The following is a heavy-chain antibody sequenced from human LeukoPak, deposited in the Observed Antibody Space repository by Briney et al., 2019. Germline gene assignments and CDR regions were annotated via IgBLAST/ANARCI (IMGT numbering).Heavy chain of an antibody. V-gene: IGHV3-21*01. CDR2: ISSSSSYI. CDR3: ARGHPSSGWYFDY. D-gene: IGHD6-19*01. Sequence: GGSLRLSCAASGFTFSNYWMSWVRQAPGKGLEWVSSISSSSSYIYYTDSVKGRFTISRDNAKDSLYLQIDSLRAEDTAVYYCARGHPSSGWYFDYWGQGTLVTVSS. J-gene: IGHJ4*02. CDR1: GFTFSNYW.